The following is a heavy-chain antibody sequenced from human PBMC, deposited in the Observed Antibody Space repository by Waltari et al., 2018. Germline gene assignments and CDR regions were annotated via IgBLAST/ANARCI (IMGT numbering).Heavy chain of an antibody. Sequence: QVQLVESGGGLVKPGGSLRLSCAASGFPFRDYYMSWIRQAPGKGLEWVSYISSSSSYTNYADSVKGRFTISRDNAKNSLYLQMNSLRAEDTAVYYCATLERVVLGMDVWGQGTTVTVSS. CDR3: ATLERVVLGMDV. J-gene: IGHJ6*02. CDR1: GFPFRDYY. CDR2: ISSSSSYT. V-gene: IGHV3-11*06. D-gene: IGHD2-15*01.